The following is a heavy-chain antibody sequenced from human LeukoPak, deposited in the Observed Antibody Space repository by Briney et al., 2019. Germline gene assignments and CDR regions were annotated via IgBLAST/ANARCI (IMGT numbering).Heavy chain of an antibody. Sequence: GGSLRLSCSASGFTFGDHAMSWVRQAPGKGLEWVGFIRSRGYGGTKEYAASVECRFSIARDNSKRFLYLQMSSLKTEDTAVYYCTRVRSGNGFDYWGQGTLVTVSS. D-gene: IGHD3-10*01. CDR2: IRSRGYGGTK. J-gene: IGHJ4*02. CDR1: GFTFGDHA. CDR3: TRVRSGNGFDY. V-gene: IGHV3-49*04.